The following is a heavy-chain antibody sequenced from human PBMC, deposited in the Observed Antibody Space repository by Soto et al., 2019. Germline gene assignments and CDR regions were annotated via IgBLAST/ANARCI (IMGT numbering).Heavy chain of an antibody. V-gene: IGHV3-23*01. J-gene: IGHJ4*02. CDR3: ARTSLGYFDY. CDR2: ISASGAAT. CDR1: EFTFSNYA. D-gene: IGHD7-27*01. Sequence: EVQLLESGGGLVQPGGSLRLSCTASEFTFSNYAMSWVRQAPGKGLEWVSAISASGAATYYVDSVKGRFTISRDNSKNTLYVQMNSLRAEDTGVYYCARTSLGYFDYWGQGTLVTVSS.